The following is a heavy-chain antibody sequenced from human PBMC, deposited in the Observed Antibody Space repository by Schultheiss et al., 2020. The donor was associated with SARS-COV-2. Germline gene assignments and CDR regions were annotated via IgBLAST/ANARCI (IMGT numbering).Heavy chain of an antibody. V-gene: IGHV3-7*03. Sequence: GGSLRLSCAASGFPFSSYVMGWVRQAPGKGLEWVANIKPDGSDQYYVDSMRGRFTISRDNAKNSLYLQMNSLRAEDTAVYYCARLNNAFVAFDILGQGTMVTVSS. CDR1: GFPFSSYV. D-gene: IGHD2-2*01. CDR2: IKPDGSDQ. CDR3: ARLNNAFVAFDI. J-gene: IGHJ3*02.